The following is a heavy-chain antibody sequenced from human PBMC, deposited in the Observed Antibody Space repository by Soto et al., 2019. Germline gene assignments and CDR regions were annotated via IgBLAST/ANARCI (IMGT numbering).Heavy chain of an antibody. Sequence: EVQLVESGGGLVQPGGSLRLSCVASGFTFSSYWVSWARQAPGKGLEWVANIAPDGSQKNYVDSVKGRFTISRDNAKNSLYLQMNSLRVEDTAVYYCARGPFGWGQGTLVTVSS. CDR2: IAPDGSQK. J-gene: IGHJ4*02. V-gene: IGHV3-7*01. D-gene: IGHD3-3*01. CDR1: GFTFSSYW. CDR3: ARGPFG.